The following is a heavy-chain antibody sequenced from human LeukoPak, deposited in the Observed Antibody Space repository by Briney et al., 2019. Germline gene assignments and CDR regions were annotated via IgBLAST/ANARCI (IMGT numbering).Heavy chain of an antibody. CDR2: IYTSGST. V-gene: IGHV4-4*07. Sequence: PSETLSLTCTVSGGSISSYYWSWIRQPAGKGLEWLGRIYTSGSTNYNPSLKSRVTMSVDTSKNQFSLKLSSVTAADTAVYYCARSSSGWYGGGYCFDYWGQGTLVTVSS. CDR3: ARSSSGWYGGGYCFDY. J-gene: IGHJ4*02. D-gene: IGHD6-19*01. CDR1: GGSISSYY.